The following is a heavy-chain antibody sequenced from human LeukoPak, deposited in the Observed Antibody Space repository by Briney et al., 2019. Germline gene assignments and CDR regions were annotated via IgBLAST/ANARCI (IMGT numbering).Heavy chain of an antibody. Sequence: GGSLRLSCAASGFTFGSYAMNWVRQAPGQGLEWVSAISGSGGSTYYADSVKGRFTISRDNSKNTLYLEMSSLRVEDTAVYYCAKDAGDIVPYDYWGQGTLVTVSS. J-gene: IGHJ4*02. V-gene: IGHV3-23*01. CDR3: AKDAGDIVPYDY. CDR1: GFTFGSYA. D-gene: IGHD2-8*01. CDR2: ISGSGGST.